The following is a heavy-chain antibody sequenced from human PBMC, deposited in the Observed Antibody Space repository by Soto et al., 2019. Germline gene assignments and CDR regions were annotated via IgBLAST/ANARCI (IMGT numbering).Heavy chain of an antibody. Sequence: QVQLQQWGAGLLKPSETLSLTCAVYGGSFSGYYWSWIRQPPGKGLEWIGEINHSGSTNYNPSLKSRFTISVDTSKNQFSLKLSSVTAADTAVYYCARGHCTNGVCYYFFDYWGQGTLVTVSS. J-gene: IGHJ4*02. CDR1: GGSFSGYY. V-gene: IGHV4-34*01. CDR2: INHSGST. CDR3: ARGHCTNGVCYYFFDY. D-gene: IGHD2-8*01.